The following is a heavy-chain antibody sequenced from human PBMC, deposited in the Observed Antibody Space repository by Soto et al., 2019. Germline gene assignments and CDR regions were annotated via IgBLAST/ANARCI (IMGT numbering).Heavy chain of an antibody. J-gene: IGHJ4*02. V-gene: IGHV1-18*01. D-gene: IGHD3-22*01. CDR2: ISAYNGNT. CDR3: ATPSGDSSGYHFDY. Sequence: GASVKVSCKASGYTFASYGISWVRQAPGQGLEWMGWISAYNGNTNYAQKLQGRVTMTTDTSTSTAYMELSSLRSDDTAVYYCATPSGDSSGYHFDYWGQGPLVTVSS. CDR1: GYTFASYG.